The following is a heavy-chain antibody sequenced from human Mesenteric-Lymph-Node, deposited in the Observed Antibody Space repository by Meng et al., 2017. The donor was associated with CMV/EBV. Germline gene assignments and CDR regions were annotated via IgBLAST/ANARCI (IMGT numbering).Heavy chain of an antibody. CDR1: GFTLSSYS. CDR3: EVNPNSGL. CDR2: ISSSSNYI. V-gene: IGHV3-21*04. D-gene: IGHD5-12*01. J-gene: IGHJ4*02. Sequence: GESLKISCAASGFTLSSYSINWVRQAPGKGLEWVSSISSSSNYIYYADSVKGRFTISRDNSKKTLYLQMSSLRLEDTAVYYCEVNPNSGLWGQGTLVTVSS.